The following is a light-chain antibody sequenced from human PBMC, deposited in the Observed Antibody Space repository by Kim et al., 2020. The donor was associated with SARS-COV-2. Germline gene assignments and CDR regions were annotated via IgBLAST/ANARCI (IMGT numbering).Light chain of an antibody. CDR3: QSYDSSLSGFYV. Sequence: RVTISCTGSSSNIGAGYDVHWYQQVPGTVPNLLIYDNTNRPSGVPDRFSGSNSGTSASLAITGLQAEDEADYYCQSYDSSLSGFYVFGTGTKVTVL. V-gene: IGLV1-40*01. J-gene: IGLJ1*01. CDR1: SSNIGAGYD. CDR2: DNT.